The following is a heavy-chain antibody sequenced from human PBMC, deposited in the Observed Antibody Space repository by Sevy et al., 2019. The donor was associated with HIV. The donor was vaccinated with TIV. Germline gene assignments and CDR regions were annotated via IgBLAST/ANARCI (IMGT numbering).Heavy chain of an antibody. V-gene: IGHV4-59*01. J-gene: IGHJ6*02. CDR1: GVSISGYY. CDR3: ARALAEYYYAMDV. Sequence: SETLSLTCSVSGVSISGYYWTGIRQTPWKGLEWIGYIYYSGRTNYNPSLQGRVAISSDTSKNQFSLKLSSVTAADTAVYYCARALAEYYYAMDVWGQGTTVTVSS. CDR2: IYYSGRT.